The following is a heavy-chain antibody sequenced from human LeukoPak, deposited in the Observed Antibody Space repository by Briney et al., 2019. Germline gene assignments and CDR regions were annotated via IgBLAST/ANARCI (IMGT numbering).Heavy chain of an antibody. Sequence: GGSLRLSCAASGFTFSSYSMNWVCQAPGKGLEGVSSISSSSSYIYYADSVKGRFTISRDNAKNSLFLQMNSLRAEDTAVYYCARDGAPDAHCSSSSCAIRWGQGTLVTVSS. D-gene: IGHD2-2*01. CDR1: GFTFSSYS. V-gene: IGHV3-21*01. CDR3: ARDGAPDAHCSSSSCAIR. J-gene: IGHJ4*02. CDR2: ISSSSSYI.